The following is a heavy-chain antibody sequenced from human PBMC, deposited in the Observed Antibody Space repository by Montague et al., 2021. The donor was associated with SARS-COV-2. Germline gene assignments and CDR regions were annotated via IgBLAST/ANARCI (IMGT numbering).Heavy chain of an antibody. CDR2: IHHSGTL. J-gene: IGHJ4*02. Sequence: SETLSLTCTVSNASITTSNWCTWVRQAPGKGLEWVGEIHHSGTLNYNPSLKSQVTISVDTSKNHFSLNLNSVTAADTALYFCARRIRITVFRGVPLTTHSLESWGQGIMVTVSS. CDR3: ARRIRITVFRGVPLTTHSLES. D-gene: IGHD3-10*01. CDR1: NASITTSNW. V-gene: IGHV4/OR15-8*01.